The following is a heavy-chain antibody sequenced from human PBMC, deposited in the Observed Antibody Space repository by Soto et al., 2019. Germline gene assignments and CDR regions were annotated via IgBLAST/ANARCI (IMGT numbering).Heavy chain of an antibody. CDR1: GYTFTSDG. D-gene: IGHD2-2*01. CDR3: ARAGIVVVPAAMLHYYYYMDV. V-gene: IGHV1-18*01. J-gene: IGHJ6*03. Sequence: QVQLVQSGAEVKKPGASVKVSCKASGYTFTSDGISWVRQAPGQGLEWMGWISAYNGNTNYAQKLQGRVTMTTDTSTSTAYMELRSLRSDDTAVYYCARAGIVVVPAAMLHYYYYMDVWGKGTTVTVSS. CDR2: ISAYNGNT.